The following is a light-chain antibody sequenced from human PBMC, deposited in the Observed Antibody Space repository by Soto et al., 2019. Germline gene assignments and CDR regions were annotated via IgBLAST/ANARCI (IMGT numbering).Light chain of an antibody. CDR3: QQYETFSGT. J-gene: IGKJ1*01. CDR2: GAS. CDR1: QSVSSN. V-gene: IGKV3-15*01. Sequence: EIFMTQSPSTLSVYPEELATLSCRACQSVSSNLAWYQQKPGQAPRLLIYGASTRATGIPARFSGSGSGTKFTLTIASLQPDDFATYYCQQYETFSGTFGPGTKVDI.